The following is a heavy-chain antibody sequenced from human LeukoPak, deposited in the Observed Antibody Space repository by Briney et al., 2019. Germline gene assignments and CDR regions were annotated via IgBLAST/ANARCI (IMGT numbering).Heavy chain of an antibody. CDR1: GFTFSSYK. CDR3: ARDGRYCSGGFCYPH. CDR2: ISSSGSTI. Sequence: GGSLRLSCAASGFTFSSYKMNWVRQAPGKGLEWVSYISSSGSTIYYADSVKGRFTISRDNAKNSLYLQMNSLRAEDTAVYYCARDGRYCSGGFCYPHWGQGTLVTVSS. D-gene: IGHD2-15*01. J-gene: IGHJ4*02. V-gene: IGHV3-48*03.